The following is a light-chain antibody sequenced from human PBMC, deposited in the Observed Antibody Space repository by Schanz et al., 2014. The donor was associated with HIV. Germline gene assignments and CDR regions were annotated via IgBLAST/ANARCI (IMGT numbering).Light chain of an antibody. CDR1: DSNIGSNT. CDR2: YDN. Sequence: QSVLTQPPSASGTPGQGVTISCSGRDSNIGSNTVNWYQHLPGSAPKLLIYYDNQRPSGVPDRFSGSKSGTSASLAISGLQSEDEADYYCATWVDSLNGWVFGGGTQLTVL. J-gene: IGLJ3*02. V-gene: IGLV1-44*01. CDR3: ATWVDSLNGWV.